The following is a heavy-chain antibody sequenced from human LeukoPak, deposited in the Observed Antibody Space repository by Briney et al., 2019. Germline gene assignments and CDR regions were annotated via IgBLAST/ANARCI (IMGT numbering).Heavy chain of an antibody. J-gene: IGHJ4*02. D-gene: IGHD6-19*01. Sequence: GRSLRLSCAGSGFIFNNYAMHWVRQPPGKGLEWVSGISWNSGSIDYADSVKGRFTISRDNAKNSLYLQMNSLRAEDTAFYYCAKDNRRHYTSGPNPDSLHWGQGAQVTVSS. CDR2: ISWNSGSI. CDR3: AKDNRRHYTSGPNPDSLH. V-gene: IGHV3-9*01. CDR1: GFIFNNYA.